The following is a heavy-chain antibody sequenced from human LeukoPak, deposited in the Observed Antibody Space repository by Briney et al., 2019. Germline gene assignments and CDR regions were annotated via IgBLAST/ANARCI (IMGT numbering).Heavy chain of an antibody. CDR3: ARGGGRFLEWLFYQHYFDY. Sequence: SETLSLTCAVYGGSFSGYCWGWIRQPPGKGLEWIGEINHSGSTNYNPSLKSRVTISVDTSKNQFSLKLSSVTAADTAVYYCARGGGRFLEWLFYQHYFDYWGQGTLVTVSS. CDR1: GGSFSGYC. J-gene: IGHJ4*02. V-gene: IGHV4-34*01. CDR2: INHSGST. D-gene: IGHD3-3*01.